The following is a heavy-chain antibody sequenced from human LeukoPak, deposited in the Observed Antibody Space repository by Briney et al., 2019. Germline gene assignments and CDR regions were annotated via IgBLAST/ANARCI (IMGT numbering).Heavy chain of an antibody. J-gene: IGHJ4*02. D-gene: IGHD2-21*01. CDR1: GGSISSGDYY. V-gene: IGHV4-30-4*08. Sequence: MPSETLSLTCTVSGGSISSGDYYWSWIRQPPGKGLEWIGYIYYSGSTYYNPSLKSRVTISVDTSKNQFSLKLSSVTAADTAVYYCARECGGDCHIDYWGQGTLVTVSS. CDR3: ARECGGDCHIDY. CDR2: IYYSGST.